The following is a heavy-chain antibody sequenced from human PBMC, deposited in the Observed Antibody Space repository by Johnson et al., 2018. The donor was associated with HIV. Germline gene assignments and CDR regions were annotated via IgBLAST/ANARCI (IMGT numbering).Heavy chain of an antibody. Sequence: QVQLVESGGGVVQPGRSLRLSCAASGFTFSSSAMHWVRQAPGKGLEWVAVISYDGSNKYYADSVKGRFTISRDNSKNTLYLQMNSLRAEDTALYYCARLTSGAFDIWGPGTMVTVSS. J-gene: IGHJ3*02. CDR3: ARLTSGAFDI. CDR1: GFTFSSSA. CDR2: ISYDGSNK. D-gene: IGHD1-14*01. V-gene: IGHV3-30-3*01.